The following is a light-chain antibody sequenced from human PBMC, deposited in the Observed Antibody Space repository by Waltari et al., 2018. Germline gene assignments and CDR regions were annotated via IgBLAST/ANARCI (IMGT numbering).Light chain of an antibody. V-gene: IGKV4-1*01. Sequence: DIVMTQSPDSLAVSLGERATINCKSSQSVLYSSNNTNYLAWYQQKPGQPPKLLIYWASNRESGVPDRISGSGSGTDFTLTISSLQAEDVAVYYCQQYYSTPWTFGQGTKVEIK. J-gene: IGKJ1*01. CDR2: WAS. CDR1: QSVLYSSNNTNY. CDR3: QQYYSTPWT.